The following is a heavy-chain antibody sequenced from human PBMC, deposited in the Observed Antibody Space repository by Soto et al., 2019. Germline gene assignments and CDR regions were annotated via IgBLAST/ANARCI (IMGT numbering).Heavy chain of an antibody. Sequence: PSETLSLTCTVSGGSISSNDYYWSWIRQPPGKGLEWIGYIYYSGSTYYNPSLKSRVTISADTSKTQFSLKLTSVTAADTAVYYCCRGRYNWNQGAFDILGQGTVVTVSS. CDR3: CRGRYNWNQGAFDI. D-gene: IGHD1-20*01. CDR1: GGSISSNDYY. V-gene: IGHV4-30-4*01. J-gene: IGHJ3*02. CDR2: IYYSGST.